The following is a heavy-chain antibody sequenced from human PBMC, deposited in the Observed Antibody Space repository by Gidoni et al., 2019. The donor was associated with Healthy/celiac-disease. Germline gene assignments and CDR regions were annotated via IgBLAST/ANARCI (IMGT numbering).Heavy chain of an antibody. V-gene: IGHV4-59*01. CDR3: ARERLGSYDY. Sequence: QFQLQESGPGLVKPSETLSLTCTVSGGSISSYYWSWIRQPPWKGLELIGYSYYSGSSNYNPSLKSRVTISVYTSKNQFSLKLSSVTAADTAVYYCARERLGSYDYWGQGTLVTVSS. D-gene: IGHD1-26*01. CDR2: SYYSGSS. CDR1: GGSISSYY. J-gene: IGHJ4*02.